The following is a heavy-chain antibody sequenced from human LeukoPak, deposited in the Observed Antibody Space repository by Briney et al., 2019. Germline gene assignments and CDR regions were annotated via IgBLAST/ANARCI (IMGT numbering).Heavy chain of an antibody. CDR1: GGSISSSSYY. D-gene: IGHD5-18*01. V-gene: IGHV4-39*01. CDR3: ARYFRGRSGYSYGHFDY. CDR2: IYYSGST. Sequence: SETLSLTCTVSGGSISSSSYYWGWIRQPPGKGLEWIGSIYYSGSTYYNPSLKSRVTISVDTSKNQFSLKLSSVTAADTAVYYCARYFRGRSGYSYGHFDYWGQGTLVTVSS. J-gene: IGHJ4*02.